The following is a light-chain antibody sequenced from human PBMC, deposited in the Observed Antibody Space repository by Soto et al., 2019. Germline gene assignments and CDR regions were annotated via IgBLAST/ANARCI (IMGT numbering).Light chain of an antibody. CDR2: DAS. J-gene: IGKJ1*01. CDR3: QQYGSSLT. CDR1: QGIKNY. Sequence: EIVMTQSPATLSVSPGERATLSCRASQGIKNYLAWFQQKPGQAPRLLIYDASHRAAGIPARFSGSGSGTDFTLTISRVEPEDFALYYCQQYGSSLTFGLGTKVDIK. V-gene: IGKV3D-11*01.